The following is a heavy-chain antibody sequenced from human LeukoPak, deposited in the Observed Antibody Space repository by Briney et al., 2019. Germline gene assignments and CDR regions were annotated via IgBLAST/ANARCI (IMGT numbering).Heavy chain of an antibody. V-gene: IGHV4-61*01. CDR3: AIDITTDGARKLDC. CDR1: GASVSSSSFH. D-gene: IGHD1-14*01. J-gene: IGHJ4*02. CDR2: IYYNGGT. Sequence: TETLSLTCSVSGASVSSSSFHWNWIRQPPGKGLELIGYIYYNGGTNYNPSLKSRVTMSLDKSKNQFSLKLNSVTAADTAVYYCAIDITTDGARKLDCWGQGTLVTVSS.